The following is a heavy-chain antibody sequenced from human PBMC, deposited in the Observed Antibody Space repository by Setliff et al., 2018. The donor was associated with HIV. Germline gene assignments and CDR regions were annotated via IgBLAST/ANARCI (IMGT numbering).Heavy chain of an antibody. J-gene: IGHJ5*02. D-gene: IGHD6-13*01. CDR1: GFTFSHYT. V-gene: IGHV3-48*01. CDR2: ISRSRDSRTVI. CDR3: ARGPLSSSWYNWFDP. Sequence: PGGSLRLSCAASGFTFSHYTMNWVRQAPGKGLEWVAYISRSRDSRTVIYYADSVKGRFTVSRDNAESSLFLQMNSLKAEDTAVYYCARGPLSSSWYNWFDPWGQGTLVTVSS.